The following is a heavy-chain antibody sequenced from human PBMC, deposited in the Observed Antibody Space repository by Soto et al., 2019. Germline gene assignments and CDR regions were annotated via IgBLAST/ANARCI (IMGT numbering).Heavy chain of an antibody. D-gene: IGHD3-22*01. CDR1: GYTFTSYG. V-gene: IGHV1-18*01. CDR2: ISAYNGNT. Sequence: GASVKVSCKASGYTFTSYGISWVRQAPGQGFEWMGWISAYNGNTNYAQKLQGRVTMTTDTSTSTAYMELRSLRSDDTAVYYCASIPITMIVVADDAFDIWGQGTMVTVSS. CDR3: ASIPITMIVVADDAFDI. J-gene: IGHJ3*02.